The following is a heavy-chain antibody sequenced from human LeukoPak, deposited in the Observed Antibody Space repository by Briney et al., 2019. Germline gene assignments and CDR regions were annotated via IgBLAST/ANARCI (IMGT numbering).Heavy chain of an antibody. D-gene: IGHD6-13*01. J-gene: IGHJ4*02. CDR1: GGSFSGYY. CDR2: INHSGST. Sequence: SETLSLTCAVYGGSFSGYYWGWIRQPPGKGLEWIGEINHSGSTNYNPSLKSRVTISVDTSKNQFSLKLSSVTAADTAVYYCARGSQQLVPWWGQGTLVTVSS. CDR3: ARGSQQLVPW. V-gene: IGHV4-34*01.